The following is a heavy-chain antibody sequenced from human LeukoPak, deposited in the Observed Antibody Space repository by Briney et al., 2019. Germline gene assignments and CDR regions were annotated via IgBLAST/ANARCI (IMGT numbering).Heavy chain of an antibody. CDR3: VKEVPVSTIYD. CDR2: IFRGDGT. V-gene: IGHV3-66*01. D-gene: IGHD1-1*01. Sequence: GGSLRLSCVASGFIVSTNSMSWVRQAPGKGLEWVAVIFRGDGTYHSDAVKGRFTISRNASKNTVYLHMNSLTAEDTATYYCVKEVPVSTIYDWGQGVLVTVSS. CDR1: GFIVSTNS. J-gene: IGHJ4*02.